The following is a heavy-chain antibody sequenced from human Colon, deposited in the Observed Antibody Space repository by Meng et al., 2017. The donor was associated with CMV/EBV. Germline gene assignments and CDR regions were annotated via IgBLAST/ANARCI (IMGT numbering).Heavy chain of an antibody. V-gene: IGHV1-69*04. Sequence: SCKASGGTSSSYAINWVRQAPGQGREWMGRIIPIVDKVDYAQRFQGRVTISADKSTGTVYMELSSLRSEDTAMFYCARSLSGSSWSSWGQGTLVTVSS. CDR3: ARSLSGSSWSS. J-gene: IGHJ4*02. CDR1: GGTSSSYA. CDR2: IIPIVDKV. D-gene: IGHD6-13*01.